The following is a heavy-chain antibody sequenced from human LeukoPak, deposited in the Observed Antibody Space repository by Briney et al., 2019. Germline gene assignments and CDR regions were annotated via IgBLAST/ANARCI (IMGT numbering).Heavy chain of an antibody. CDR1: GYTFTHYY. Sequence: ASVKVSCEASGYTFTHYYIHWVRQAPGQGLEWMGIINPSGGSTSYAQKFQGRVTMTRDTSTSTVYMDLSSLRSEDTAVYYCARDLRRWLQLFDYWGQGTLVTVSS. V-gene: IGHV1-46*01. CDR2: INPSGGST. J-gene: IGHJ4*02. CDR3: ARDLRRWLQLFDY. D-gene: IGHD5-24*01.